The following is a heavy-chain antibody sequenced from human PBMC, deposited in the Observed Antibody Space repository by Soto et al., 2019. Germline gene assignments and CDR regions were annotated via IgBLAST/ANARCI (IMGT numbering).Heavy chain of an antibody. Sequence: GGSLRLSCAASGFTFSSYGMHWVRQAPGKGLEWVAVIWYDGSNKYYADSVKGRFTISRDNSKNTLYLQMNSLRAEDTAVYYCARKGSIFGVVTTDAFDIWGQGTMVTVSS. D-gene: IGHD3-3*01. CDR3: ARKGSIFGVVTTDAFDI. CDR1: GFTFSSYG. V-gene: IGHV3-33*08. CDR2: IWYDGSNK. J-gene: IGHJ3*02.